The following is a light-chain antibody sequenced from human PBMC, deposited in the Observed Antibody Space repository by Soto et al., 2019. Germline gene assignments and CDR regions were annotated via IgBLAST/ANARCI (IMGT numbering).Light chain of an antibody. CDR2: LNSDGSH. CDR3: QTWGTGIVL. Sequence: QPVLTQSPSASASLGASVNLTCTLSSGHSSYAIAWHQQQPEKGPRYLMKLNSDGSHNKGDGIPDRFSGSSSGAERYLTISSLQSEDEADYYCQTWGTGIVLFGGGTKLTVL. V-gene: IGLV4-69*01. J-gene: IGLJ2*01. CDR1: SGHSSYA.